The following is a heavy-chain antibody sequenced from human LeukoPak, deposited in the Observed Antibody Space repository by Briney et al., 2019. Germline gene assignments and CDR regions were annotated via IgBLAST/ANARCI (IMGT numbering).Heavy chain of an antibody. D-gene: IGHD2-2*01. Sequence: GESLKISCKGSGYSFTSYWIGWVRQMPGKGLEWMGIIYPGDSDTRYSPSFQGQVTISADKSISTAYLQWSSLKASDTAMYYCATLYCRSTSCYSPLDYGMDVWGQGTTVTVSS. J-gene: IGHJ6*02. CDR2: IYPGDSDT. V-gene: IGHV5-51*01. CDR1: GYSFTSYW. CDR3: ATLYCRSTSCYSPLDYGMDV.